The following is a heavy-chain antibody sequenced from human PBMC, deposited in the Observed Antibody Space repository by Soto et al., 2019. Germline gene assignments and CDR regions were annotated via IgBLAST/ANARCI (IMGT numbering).Heavy chain of an antibody. D-gene: IGHD3-10*01. CDR3: ACSSFLQSGDLFHGLDV. V-gene: IGHV4-39*02. Sequence: SEPLSLTCTVSGGSMGSGSHYWGWIGQPPGKGLEWIGIIYYNGNTYYNPSLKSRVTISVDTSKNRFSLELTSVTAEDTALYFCACSSFLQSGDLFHGLDVWGQGTTVT. CDR1: GGSMGSGSHY. CDR2: IYYNGNT. J-gene: IGHJ6*02.